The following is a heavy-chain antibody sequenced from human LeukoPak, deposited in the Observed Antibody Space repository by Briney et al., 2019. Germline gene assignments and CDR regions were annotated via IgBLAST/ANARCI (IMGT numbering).Heavy chain of an antibody. J-gene: IGHJ4*02. D-gene: IGHD1-26*01. CDR1: GYTFTGYY. V-gene: IGHV1-2*02. CDR3: ARDLRPGELLVY. Sequence: ASVTVSCKVSGYTFTGYYMHWVRQAPGQGLEWMGWINPNSGGTNYAQKFQGRVTMTRDTSISTAYMELSRLRSDDTAVYYCARDLRPGELLVYWGQGTLVTVSS. CDR2: INPNSGGT.